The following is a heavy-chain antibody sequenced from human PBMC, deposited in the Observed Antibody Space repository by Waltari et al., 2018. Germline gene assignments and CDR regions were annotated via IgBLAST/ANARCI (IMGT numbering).Heavy chain of an antibody. V-gene: IGHV1-69*13. CDR3: ARDLIVVVPAAMGYYYYYMDV. J-gene: IGHJ6*03. CDR1: GGTFSSYA. CDR2: IIPIFGTA. D-gene: IGHD2-2*01. Sequence: QVQLVQSGAEVKKPGSSVKVSCKASGGTFSSYAISWVRQAPGQGLEWMGRIIPIFGTANYAQKFQGRVTITADKSTSTAYMELSSLRSEDTAVYYCARDLIVVVPAAMGYYYYYMDVWGKGTTVTISS.